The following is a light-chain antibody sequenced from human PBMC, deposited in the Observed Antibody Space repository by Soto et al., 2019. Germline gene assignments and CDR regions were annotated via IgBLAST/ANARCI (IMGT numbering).Light chain of an antibody. V-gene: IGKV3-20*01. Sequence: EIVLTQSPATLSLSPGERATLSCRASQNVNSSSLTWYQQKPGQAPRLLLYDASSRATDIPAKFSGSGSGTDFTLTISRLEPEDFALDYCQHFGSSPPKFTFGLGTKLEIK. CDR1: QNVNSSS. J-gene: IGKJ2*01. CDR3: QHFGSSPPKFT. CDR2: DAS.